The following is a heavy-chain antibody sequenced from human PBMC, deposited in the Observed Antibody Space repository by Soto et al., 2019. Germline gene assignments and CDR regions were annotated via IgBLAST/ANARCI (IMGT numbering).Heavy chain of an antibody. J-gene: IGHJ5*02. V-gene: IGHV1-18*01. Sequence: QVQLVQSGAEVKKPGASVKVSCKASGYTFTSYGISWVRQAPGQGLEWMGWISAYNGNTNYAQKLQGRVTMTTDTSTSTAYMELRSLRSDDTAVYYCASSTSSPSTGTSHSNWFDPWGQGTLVTGSS. CDR2: ISAYNGNT. D-gene: IGHD1-7*01. CDR1: GYTFTSYG. CDR3: ASSTSSPSTGTSHSNWFDP.